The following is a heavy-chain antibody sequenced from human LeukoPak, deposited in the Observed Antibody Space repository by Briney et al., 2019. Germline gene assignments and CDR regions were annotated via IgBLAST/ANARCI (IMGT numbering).Heavy chain of an antibody. CDR1: GGTFSSYA. CDR3: ARVLAATLDY. J-gene: IGHJ4*02. Sequence: GASVRVSCKASGGTFSSYAISWVRQAPGQGLEWMGGIIPIFGTANYAQKFQGRVTITADESTSTAYMELSSLRSEDTAVYYCARVLAATLDYWGQGTLVTVSS. D-gene: IGHD2-15*01. V-gene: IGHV1-69*01. CDR2: IIPIFGTA.